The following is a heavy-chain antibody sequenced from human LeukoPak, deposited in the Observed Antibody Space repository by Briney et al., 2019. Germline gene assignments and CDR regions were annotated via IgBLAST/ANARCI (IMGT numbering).Heavy chain of an antibody. CDR3: ARDGIAAAGSY. J-gene: IGHJ4*02. V-gene: IGHV3-74*01. CDR2: INSDGSST. Sequence: GGSLRLSCAASGFTFSSYWMHWVRQAPGKGLVWVSRINSDGSSTSYADSVKGRSTISRDNAKNTLYPQMNSLRAEDTAVYYCARDGIAAAGSYWGQGTLVTVSS. D-gene: IGHD6-13*01. CDR1: GFTFSSYW.